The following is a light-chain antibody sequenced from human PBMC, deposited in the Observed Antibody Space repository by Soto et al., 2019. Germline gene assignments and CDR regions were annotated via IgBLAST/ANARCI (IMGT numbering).Light chain of an antibody. CDR3: QQSYSTPIT. CDR2: AAS. CDR1: QSISSY. J-gene: IGKJ5*01. V-gene: IGKV1-39*01. Sequence: DIQMTQSPCSLSASVGDRVTLTCRASQSISSYLNWYQQIPGKAPKLLIYAASSLQSGVPSRFSGSGSGTDFTPTISSLQPEDFATYYCQQSYSTPITFGQGTRLEIK.